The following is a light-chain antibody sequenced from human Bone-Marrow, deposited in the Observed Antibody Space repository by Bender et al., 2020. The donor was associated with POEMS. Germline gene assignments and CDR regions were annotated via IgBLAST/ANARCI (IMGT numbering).Light chain of an antibody. CDR2: DVN. CDR1: SSDVGSYNY. CDR3: SSYAGSANLV. Sequence: QSALTQPRSVSGSPGQSVTISCTGTSSDVGSYNYVSWYQQHPDKVPKLMIYDVNKRPSGVPDRFSGSKSGNTASLTISGLQAEDEADFYCSSYAGSANLVFGGGTKLTVL. V-gene: IGLV2-11*01. J-gene: IGLJ3*02.